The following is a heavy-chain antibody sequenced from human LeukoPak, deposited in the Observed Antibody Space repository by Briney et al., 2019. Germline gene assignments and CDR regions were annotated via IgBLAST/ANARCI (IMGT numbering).Heavy chain of an antibody. V-gene: IGHV1-46*01. CDR1: GYTFTSYG. Sequence: ASVKVSCKASGYTFTSYGISWVRQAPGQGLEWMGIINPSGGSTSYAQKFQGRVTMTRDMSTSTVYMELSSLRSEDTAVYYCARGILWFGDDVWGKGTTVTISS. CDR3: ARGILWFGDDV. J-gene: IGHJ6*04. D-gene: IGHD3-10*01. CDR2: INPSGGST.